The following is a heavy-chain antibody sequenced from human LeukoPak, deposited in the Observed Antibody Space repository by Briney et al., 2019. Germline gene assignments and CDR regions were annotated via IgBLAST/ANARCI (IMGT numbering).Heavy chain of an antibody. CDR1: AYPFTGYY. CDR3: ARVEAYCTRTSCFDY. D-gene: IGHD2-2*01. J-gene: IGHJ4*02. CDR2: MNPSNGDT. Sequence: ASVTVSCKASAYPFTGYYVHWVRQAPGQGLEWMGWMNPSNGDTNYVQKFQGRVTMTRDTSRRTAYMELNSLRSDDTAVYFCARVEAYCTRTSCFDYWGQGTLVTVSS. V-gene: IGHV1-2*02.